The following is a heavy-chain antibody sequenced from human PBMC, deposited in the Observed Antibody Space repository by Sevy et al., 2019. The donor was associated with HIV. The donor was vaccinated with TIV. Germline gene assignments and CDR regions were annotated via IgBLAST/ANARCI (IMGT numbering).Heavy chain of an antibody. CDR3: ATTKDYYDSSGYPFDY. V-gene: IGHV1-24*01. J-gene: IGHJ4*02. CDR1: GYTLTGFS. Sequence: ASVKVSCKVTGYTLTGFSMHWVRQTPGKGLEWMGTFDPEDGETIYTQKFQGRVIMTEDTSADTVHMDLSSLTSEDTAVYYCATTKDYYDSSGYPFDYWGQGTLVTVSS. D-gene: IGHD3-22*01. CDR2: FDPEDGET.